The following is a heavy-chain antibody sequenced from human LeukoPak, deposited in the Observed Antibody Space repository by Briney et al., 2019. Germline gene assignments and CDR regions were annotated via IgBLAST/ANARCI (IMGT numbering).Heavy chain of an antibody. Sequence: PGGSLRLSCAASGFTFSSYSMNWVRQAPGKGLEWVSYISSSSSTIYYADSVKGRFTISRDNAKNSLYLQMNSLRAEDTAVYYCARDSAFIVGATRWGDWGQGTLVTVFS. CDR3: ARDSAFIVGATRWGD. D-gene: IGHD1-26*01. J-gene: IGHJ4*02. CDR2: ISSSSSTI. CDR1: GFTFSSYS. V-gene: IGHV3-48*01.